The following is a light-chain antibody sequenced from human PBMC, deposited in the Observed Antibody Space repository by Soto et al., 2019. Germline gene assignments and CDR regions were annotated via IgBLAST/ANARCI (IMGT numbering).Light chain of an antibody. J-gene: IGKJ1*01. CDR1: QSISRW. CDR2: DAS. CDR3: HQHSSYVWT. V-gene: IGKV1-5*01. Sequence: DIPMTQSPSTLSASVGDRVTITCRASQSISRWLAGYQQKPGKAPKLLIYDASRLQSRVPPRFSGSGSGTEFTLAISSLQPDDFATYHCHQHSSYVWTFCQGTKVEMK.